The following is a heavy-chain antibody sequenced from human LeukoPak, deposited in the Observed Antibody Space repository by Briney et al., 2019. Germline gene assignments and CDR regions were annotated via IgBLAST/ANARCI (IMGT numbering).Heavy chain of an antibody. CDR1: VYTLTAYY. V-gene: IGHV1-2*02. CDR2: INPNTGGT. J-gene: IGHJ6*03. D-gene: IGHD4-11*01. Sequence: GASVTVSFKASVYTLTAYYMHWVRQAPGQGLEWMGWINPNTGGTNYAQKFQGRVTMTWDTSISTAYMEQSGLRSDDTAVFYCASSDDYNKAGYYYYMDVWGKGATVTVSS. CDR3: ASSDDYNKAGYYYYMDV.